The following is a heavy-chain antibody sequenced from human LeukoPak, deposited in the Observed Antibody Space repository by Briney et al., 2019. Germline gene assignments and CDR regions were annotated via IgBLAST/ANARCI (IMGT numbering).Heavy chain of an antibody. J-gene: IGHJ3*02. CDR1: GFTFSSYA. Sequence: GGSLRLSCAASGFTFSSYAMSWVRQAPGKGLEWVSSISGSGGSTYYADSVKGRFTISRDNSKNTLYLQMNSLRAEDTAVYYCAKDLGITGTTGAFDIWGQGTMVTVSS. CDR2: ISGSGGST. CDR3: AKDLGITGTTGAFDI. D-gene: IGHD1-7*01. V-gene: IGHV3-23*01.